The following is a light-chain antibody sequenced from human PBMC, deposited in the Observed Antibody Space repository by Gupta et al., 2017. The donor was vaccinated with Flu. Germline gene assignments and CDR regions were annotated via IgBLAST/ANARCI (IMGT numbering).Light chain of an antibody. Sequence: DIQVTQSPSSLSASVGDTVTITCRASQDIKNVVVWYQQKPGKPPRLLKSAGVPPRFNDSGSGTHFTLTISDLQPEDVATYFCQKYIRVPPTFGGGTKVEI. CDR3: QKYIRVPPT. CDR1: QDIKNV. CDR2: A. V-gene: IGKV1-27*01. J-gene: IGKJ4*01.